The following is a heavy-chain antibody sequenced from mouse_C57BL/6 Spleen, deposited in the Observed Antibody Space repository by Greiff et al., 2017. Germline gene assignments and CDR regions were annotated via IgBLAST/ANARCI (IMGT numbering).Heavy chain of an antibody. D-gene: IGHD1-1*01. CDR1: GFTFSDYG. Sequence: EVKLMESGGGLVKPGGSLKLSCAASGFTFSDYGMHWVRQAPETGLEWVAYISSGSSTIYYADTVKGRFTISRDNAKNTLFLQMTSLRSEDTAMYYCARVITTVYYFDYWGQGTTLTVSS. V-gene: IGHV5-17*01. CDR2: ISSGSSTI. J-gene: IGHJ2*01. CDR3: ARVITTVYYFDY.